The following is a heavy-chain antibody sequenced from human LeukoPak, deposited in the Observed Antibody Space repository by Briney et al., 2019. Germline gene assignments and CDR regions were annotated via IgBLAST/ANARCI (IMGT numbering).Heavy chain of an antibody. CDR2: INTAASST. CDR1: GFTFSSYA. V-gene: IGHV3-23*01. Sequence: GGSLRLSCAASGFTFSSYAMSWVRQAPGKGLEWVSRINTAASSTSYADAVKGRFTISRDNSKNTLYLQMNSLRAVDTAVYYCAKVIASYDSSGEMEPWGQGTLVTVSS. D-gene: IGHD3-22*01. CDR3: AKVIASYDSSGEMEP. J-gene: IGHJ5*02.